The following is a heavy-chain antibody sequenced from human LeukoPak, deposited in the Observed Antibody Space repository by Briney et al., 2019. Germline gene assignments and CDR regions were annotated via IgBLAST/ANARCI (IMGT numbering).Heavy chain of an antibody. CDR2: INHSGST. V-gene: IGHV4-34*01. D-gene: IGHD6-25*01. CDR3: ARVPYGSARRPADY. J-gene: IGHJ4*02. Sequence: PSETLSLTCAVYGGSFSGYYWGWIRQPPGKGLEWIGEINHSGSTNYNPSLKSRVTISVDTSKNQFSLKLSSVTAADTAVYYCARVPYGSARRPADYWGQGTLVTVSS. CDR1: GGSFSGYY.